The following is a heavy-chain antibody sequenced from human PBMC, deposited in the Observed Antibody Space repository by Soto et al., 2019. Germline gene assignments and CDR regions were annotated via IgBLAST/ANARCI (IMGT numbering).Heavy chain of an antibody. CDR1: GDSVSSNSAA. V-gene: IGHV6-1*01. D-gene: IGHD2-21*02. CDR3: ARARVGSYCPGDCYSTVAF. CDR2: TYYRSKWYY. J-gene: IGHJ4*02. Sequence: SQTLSLTCAISGDSVSSNSAAWKWIRQSPSRGLEWLGRTYYRSKWYYDYAGSVKSRRRINPDTSKTQFSLQLSSVTPEDTAVYYCARARVGSYCPGDCYSTVAFWGQGARVTVSS.